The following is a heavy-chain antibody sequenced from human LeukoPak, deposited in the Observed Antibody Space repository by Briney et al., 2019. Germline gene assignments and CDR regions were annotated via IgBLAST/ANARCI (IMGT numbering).Heavy chain of an antibody. CDR1: GYSFTSYW. Sequence: GESLKISCKGSGYSFTSYWIGWVRQMPGRGLEWMGIIYPGDSDTRYSPSFQGQVTISADKSISTAYLQWSSLKASDTAMYYCARHSGLRNDFWSGYYVEDAFDIWSQGTMVTVSS. CDR3: ARHSGLRNDFWSGYYVEDAFDI. D-gene: IGHD3-3*01. J-gene: IGHJ3*02. CDR2: IYPGDSDT. V-gene: IGHV5-51*01.